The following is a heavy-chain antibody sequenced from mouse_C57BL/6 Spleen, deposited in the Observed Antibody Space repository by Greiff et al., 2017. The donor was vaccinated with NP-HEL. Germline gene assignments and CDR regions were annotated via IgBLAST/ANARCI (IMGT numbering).Heavy chain of an antibody. CDR2: IDPSDSYT. D-gene: IGHD3-2*02. J-gene: IGHJ3*01. CDR1: GYTFTSYW. Sequence: VQLQQSGAELVMPGASVKLSCKASGYTFTSYWMHWVKQRPGQGLEWIGEIDPSDSYTNYNQKFKGKSTLTVDKSSSTAYMQLSSLTSEDSAVYYCARQGPQGFAYWGQGTLVTVSA. V-gene: IGHV1-69*01. CDR3: ARQGPQGFAY.